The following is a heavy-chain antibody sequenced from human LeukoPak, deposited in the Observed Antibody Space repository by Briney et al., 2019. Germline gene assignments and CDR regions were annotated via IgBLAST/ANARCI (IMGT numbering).Heavy chain of an antibody. CDR2: IIPIFGTA. CDR3: ASQYGTFAYQFDY. D-gene: IGHD2-2*01. J-gene: IGHJ4*02. CDR1: GGTFSSYA. Sequence: ASVTVSFTASGGTFSSYAISWVRQAPGQGLEWMGGIIPIFGTANYAQKFQGRVTITADESTSTAYMELSSLRSEDTAVYYCASQYGTFAYQFDYWGQGTLVTVSS. V-gene: IGHV1-69*13.